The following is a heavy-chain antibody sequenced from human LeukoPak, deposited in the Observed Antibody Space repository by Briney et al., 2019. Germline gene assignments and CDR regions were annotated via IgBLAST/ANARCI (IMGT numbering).Heavy chain of an antibody. CDR2: TSYDGSYK. V-gene: IGHV3-30-3*01. CDR1: GFTFSSYA. CDR3: ARGYVVVVPAATSFDK. D-gene: IGHD2-2*01. Sequence: GGSLRLSCAASGFTFSSYAMHWVRQAPGKGLEGVAVTSYDGSYKFYADSVKGRFTTSRDNSKNTLYLQMNSLRAEDTAIYFCARGYVVVVPAATSFDKWGQGTLVTVSS. J-gene: IGHJ4*02.